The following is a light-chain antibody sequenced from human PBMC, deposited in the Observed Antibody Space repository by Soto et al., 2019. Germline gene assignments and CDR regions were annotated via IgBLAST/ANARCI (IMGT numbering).Light chain of an antibody. J-gene: IGLJ3*02. CDR3: AAGDDSLNGWV. V-gene: IGLV1-44*01. CDR1: SSNIGRDT. CDR2: STT. Sequence: QSVLTQPPSASGTPGQRVIISCSGSSSNIGRDTVNWYQQLPGTAPKLLIYSTTQRPSGVPDRFSGSKSDTSASLAISGLQSEDEADYYCAAGDDSLNGWVFGGGTKLTVL.